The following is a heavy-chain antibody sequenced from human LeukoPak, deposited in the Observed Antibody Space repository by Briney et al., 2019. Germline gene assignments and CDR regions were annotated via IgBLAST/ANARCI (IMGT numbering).Heavy chain of an antibody. CDR3: ARGATYAYYFDL. D-gene: IGHD1-26*01. V-gene: IGHV3-74*01. CDR1: GFTFSRYW. J-gene: IGHJ4*02. CDR2: IKSDGSST. Sequence: GGSLRLSCAASGFTFSRYWIHWVRQAPGKGLVWVSRIKSDGSSTNYADFVEGRFTISRDNAKNTVYLQINSLRAEDTAVYYCARGATYAYYFDLWGQGTLVTVSS.